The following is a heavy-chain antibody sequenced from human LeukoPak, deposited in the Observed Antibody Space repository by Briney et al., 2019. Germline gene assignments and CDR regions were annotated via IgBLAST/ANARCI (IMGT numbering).Heavy chain of an antibody. CDR3: ARDQSLPFGGQDY. CDR2: INQGGSDK. Sequence: GGSLRLSCAASGFTFSTYWLSWVRQAPAKGLEWVANINQGGSDKYYVDSVKGRFTMSRDNANNSLYLQMNSLRAEDTGVYYCARDQSLPFGGQDYWGPGTLVTVSS. J-gene: IGHJ4*02. CDR1: GFTFSTYW. V-gene: IGHV3-7*01. D-gene: IGHD3-10*01.